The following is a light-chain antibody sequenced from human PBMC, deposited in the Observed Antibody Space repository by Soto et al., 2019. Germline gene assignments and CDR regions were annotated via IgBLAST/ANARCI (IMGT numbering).Light chain of an antibody. J-gene: IGKJ3*01. V-gene: IGKV3-20*01. CDR2: DVS. CDR1: QSVTTY. Sequence: EVVLTQSPGTLSLSPGERASLSCRASQSVTTYLAWYQQKPGQAPRLLIYDVSTRATGIPDRFSGSGSGTDFTLTISRLEPEDFAVYYCQQYGRSPGLLTFGPGTKVDIK. CDR3: QQYGRSPGLLT.